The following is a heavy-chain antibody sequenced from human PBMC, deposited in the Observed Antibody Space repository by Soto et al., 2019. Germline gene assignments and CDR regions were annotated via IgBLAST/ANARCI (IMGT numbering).Heavy chain of an antibody. V-gene: IGHV1-69*13. Sequence: ASVKVSCKASGGALSNYAISWVRQAPGQGLEWMGGIILPFGTANYAQKFQGRVTITADESTSTAYMELSSLRSEDTAVYYCAREFMVREGITLQAWGQGTLVTVSS. D-gene: IGHD3-10*01. CDR1: GGALSNYA. CDR2: IILPFGTA. J-gene: IGHJ5*02. CDR3: AREFMVREGITLQA.